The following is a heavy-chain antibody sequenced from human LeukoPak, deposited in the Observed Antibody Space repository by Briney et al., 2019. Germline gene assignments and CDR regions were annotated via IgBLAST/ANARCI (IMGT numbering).Heavy chain of an antibody. CDR1: GFTFSDYG. Sequence: GGSLRLSCAASGFTFSDYGMHWVRQAPGKGLEWVAFIRYDGTTKHYADSVKGRFTISRDNSKNTLFLQMNSLRGEDTAVYYCAKGYDYYLDVWGKGTTVTVPS. CDR3: AKGYDYYLDV. J-gene: IGHJ6*03. V-gene: IGHV3-30*02. CDR2: IRYDGTTK.